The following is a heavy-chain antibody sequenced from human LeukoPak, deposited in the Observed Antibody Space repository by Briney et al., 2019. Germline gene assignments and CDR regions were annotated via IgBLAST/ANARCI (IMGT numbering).Heavy chain of an antibody. Sequence: GGSLRLSCAASGFTFTNYAVSWVRQAPGKGLEWVSSITGSGGSSYYADSVKDRFTVSRDTSKNTLYLQLNSLRAEDTAVYYCAKEGRYTYGYVDYWGQGTLVTVSS. V-gene: IGHV3-23*01. CDR2: ITGSGGSS. CDR3: AKEGRYTYGYVDY. J-gene: IGHJ4*02. CDR1: GFTFTNYA. D-gene: IGHD5-18*01.